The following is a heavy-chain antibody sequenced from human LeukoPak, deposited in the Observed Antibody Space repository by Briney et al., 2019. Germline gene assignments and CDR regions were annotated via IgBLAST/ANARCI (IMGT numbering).Heavy chain of an antibody. D-gene: IGHD6-13*01. CDR3: AKEWAAAEYYYYYYMDV. V-gene: IGHV1-46*01. Sequence: ASVKVSCKASGYTFTSYYMHWVRQAPGQGLEWMGIINPSGGSTSYAQKFQGRVTMTRDMSTSTVYMELSSLRSEDTAVYYCAKEWAAAEYYYYYYMDVWGKGTTVTVSS. J-gene: IGHJ6*03. CDR2: INPSGGST. CDR1: GYTFTSYY.